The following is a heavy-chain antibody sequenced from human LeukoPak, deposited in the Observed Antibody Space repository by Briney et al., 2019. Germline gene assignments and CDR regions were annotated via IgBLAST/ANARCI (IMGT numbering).Heavy chain of an antibody. D-gene: IGHD4-17*01. CDR3: AKFSYGDYVA. V-gene: IGHV3-30*02. CDR2: IRHDESNK. Sequence: QAGGSLRLSCAPSGLVFSKNGMHWVRQAPGKGREWVAFIRHDESNKYYADSVKGRFTISRDNSKNTLSLQMNSLRPDDTAVYYCAKFSYGDYVAWGQGTLVIVSS. J-gene: IGHJ5*02. CDR1: GLVFSKNG.